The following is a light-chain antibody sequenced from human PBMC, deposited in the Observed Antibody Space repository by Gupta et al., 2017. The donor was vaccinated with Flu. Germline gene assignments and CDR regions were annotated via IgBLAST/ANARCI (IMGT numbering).Light chain of an antibody. V-gene: IGKV3-11*01. J-gene: IGKJ2*01. Sequence: DIVLTQSPATLSLSPGERATLSCRASQSVSSYLAWYQQKPGQAPRLLIFDASHRATGIPAMFSGSWSGTDFTLTISSLEPEEFAVYHCQQRSSWPYTFGQGTKLEI. CDR2: DAS. CDR3: QQRSSWPYT. CDR1: QSVSSY.